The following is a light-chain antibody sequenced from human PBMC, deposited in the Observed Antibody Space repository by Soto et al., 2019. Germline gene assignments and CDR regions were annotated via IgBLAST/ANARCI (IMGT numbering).Light chain of an antibody. V-gene: IGKV3-11*01. J-gene: IGKJ1*01. CDR2: DAS. Sequence: EIVLTQSPATLSLSPGERATLSCRASQSVSSYLAWYQQKPGQAPRLLIYDASNRSTGIPARFSGSGSGTYFTLTISSLEPEDFAVYYCQQRSNWPPWTFGHGTKVEIK. CDR3: QQRSNWPPWT. CDR1: QSVSSY.